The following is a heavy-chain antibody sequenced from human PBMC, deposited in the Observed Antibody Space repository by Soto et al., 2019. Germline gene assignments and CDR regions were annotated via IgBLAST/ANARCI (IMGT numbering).Heavy chain of an antibody. CDR1: GFTFSSYA. J-gene: IGHJ4*02. Sequence: GGSLRLSCAASGFTFSSYAMSWVRQAPGKGLEWVSAISGSGGSTYYADSVKGRFTISRDNSKNTLYLQMNSLRAEDTAVYYCAKKGREVTTYLIDYWGQGTLVTVSS. CDR3: AKKGREVTTYLIDY. CDR2: ISGSGGST. V-gene: IGHV3-23*01. D-gene: IGHD4-17*01.